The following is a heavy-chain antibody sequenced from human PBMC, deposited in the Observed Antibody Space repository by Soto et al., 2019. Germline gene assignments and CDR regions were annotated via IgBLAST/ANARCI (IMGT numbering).Heavy chain of an antibody. CDR2: FSNSGSTM. CDR1: GFTFSDYY. Sequence: GSLRLSCAASGFTFSDYYMSWVRQAPGEGLEWVSYFSNSGSTMFYADSVKGRFTISRDNAKNSVYLHMHSLRAEDTAVYYCARDAGSGDHDSCYHYAFDYWGQGTLVTVSS. J-gene: IGHJ4*02. CDR3: ARDAGSGDHDSCYHYAFDY. V-gene: IGHV3-11*01. D-gene: IGHD3-22*01.